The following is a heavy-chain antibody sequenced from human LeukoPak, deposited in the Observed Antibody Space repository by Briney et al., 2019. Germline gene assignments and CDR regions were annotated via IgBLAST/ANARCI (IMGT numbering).Heavy chain of an antibody. J-gene: IGHJ4*02. CDR2: IFYSGTT. Sequence: PSETLSLTCTVSGGSISSYYWSWIRQPPGKGLEGIGFIFYSGTTNYNPSLKSRVTISVDTSKNQFSLKLTSVTAADTAVYYCARALNYGDYGDYWGQGTLVTVSS. CDR1: GGSISSYY. V-gene: IGHV4-59*08. CDR3: ARALNYGDYGDY. D-gene: IGHD4-17*01.